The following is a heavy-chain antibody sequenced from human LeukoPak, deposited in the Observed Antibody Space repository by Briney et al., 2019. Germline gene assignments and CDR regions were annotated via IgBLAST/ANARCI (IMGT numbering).Heavy chain of an antibody. CDR3: TDYYDSSD. CDR1: GFTFDDYA. J-gene: IGHJ4*02. D-gene: IGHD3-22*01. V-gene: IGHV3-9*01. Sequence: GRSLRLSCAASGFTFDDYAMHWVRQAPGKGLEWVSGISWNSGSIGYADSVKGRFTISRDNAKNSLYLQMNSLRAEDTAVYYCTDYYDSSDWGQGTLVTVSS. CDR2: ISWNSGSI.